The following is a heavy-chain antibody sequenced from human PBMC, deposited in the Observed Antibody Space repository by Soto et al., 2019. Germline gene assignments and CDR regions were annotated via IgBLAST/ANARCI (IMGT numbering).Heavy chain of an antibody. D-gene: IGHD3-22*01. J-gene: IGHJ4*02. CDR3: ARNPLDYYDSSGDPEDY. CDR2: INHSGST. CDR1: GGSFSCYY. V-gene: IGHV4-34*01. Sequence: PSETLSLTCAVYGGSFSCYYWSWIRQPPGKGLEWIGEINHSGSTNYNPSLKSRVTISVDTSKNQFSLKLSSVTAADTAVYYCARNPLDYYDSSGDPEDYWGQGTLVTVSS.